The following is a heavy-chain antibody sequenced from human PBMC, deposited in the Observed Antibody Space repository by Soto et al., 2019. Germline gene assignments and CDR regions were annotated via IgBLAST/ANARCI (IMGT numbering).Heavy chain of an antibody. D-gene: IGHD5-18*01. CDR2: IYYSGST. V-gene: IGHV4-59*01. Sequence: PSETLSLTCTVSGGSISSYYWSWIRQPPGKGLEWIGYIYYSGSTNYNPSLKSRVTISVDTSKNQFSLKLSSVTAADTAVYHCERGNSYGYSYYLDFWGQGTLVTVSS. CDR1: GGSISSYY. J-gene: IGHJ4*02. CDR3: ERGNSYGYSYYLDF.